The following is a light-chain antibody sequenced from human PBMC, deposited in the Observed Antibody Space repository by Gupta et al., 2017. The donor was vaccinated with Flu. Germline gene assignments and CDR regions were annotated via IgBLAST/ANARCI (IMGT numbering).Light chain of an antibody. CDR1: SSNIGSNP. CDR3: AAWDASLSGRV. J-gene: IGLJ3*02. Sequence: QSVRTQPPSASWTPGRRATLPCSGSSSNIGSNPGNCYQQLPGTAPKLLIYTNNPRPSGVPDRFSGSKSGTSASLAIRGLQSDDEADYFCAAWDASLSGRVFGGGTKLTVL. CDR2: TNN. V-gene: IGLV1-44*01.